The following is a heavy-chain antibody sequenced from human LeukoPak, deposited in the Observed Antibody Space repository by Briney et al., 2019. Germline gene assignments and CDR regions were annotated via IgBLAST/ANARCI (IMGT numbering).Heavy chain of an antibody. Sequence: SQTLSLTCTVSGGSISSGGYYWSWIRQHPGKGLECIGYIYYSGSTYYNPSLKSRDTISVDTSKNQFSLKLSSVTAADTAVYYCARGVEMATIYDSWGQGTLVTVSS. CDR2: IYYSGST. D-gene: IGHD5-24*01. CDR3: ARGVEMATIYDS. CDR1: GGSISSGGYY. J-gene: IGHJ4*02. V-gene: IGHV4-31*03.